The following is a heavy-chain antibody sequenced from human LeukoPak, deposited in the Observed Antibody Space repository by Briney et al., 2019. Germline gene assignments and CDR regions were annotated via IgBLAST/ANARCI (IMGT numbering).Heavy chain of an antibody. Sequence: SETLPLTCASPVGSISSGNWWSWVRQPPGKGLEWIGEVYHTGSSNYNPSLKSRVTISVGKSKSQFSLKLSSVTAADTAVYYCARGGTTVAGTFWFDPWGQGTLVTVSS. J-gene: IGHJ5*02. CDR3: ARGGTTVAGTFWFDP. D-gene: IGHD6-19*01. CDR2: VYHTGSS. CDR1: VGSISSGNW. V-gene: IGHV4-4*02.